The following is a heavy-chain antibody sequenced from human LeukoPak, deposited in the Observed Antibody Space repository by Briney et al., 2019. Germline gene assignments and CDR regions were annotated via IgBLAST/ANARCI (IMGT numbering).Heavy chain of an antibody. CDR2: MNPNSGNT. D-gene: IGHD3-10*01. CDR1: GYTFTGYD. J-gene: IGHJ4*02. Sequence: EASVKVSCKASGYTFTGYDINWVRQATGQGLEWMGWMNPNSGNTGYAQKFQGRVTMTWHTSISTAYMELSRLRSDDTAVYYCARALPSGSYLAPVDYWGQGTLVTVSS. CDR3: ARALPSGSYLAPVDY. V-gene: IGHV1-8*01.